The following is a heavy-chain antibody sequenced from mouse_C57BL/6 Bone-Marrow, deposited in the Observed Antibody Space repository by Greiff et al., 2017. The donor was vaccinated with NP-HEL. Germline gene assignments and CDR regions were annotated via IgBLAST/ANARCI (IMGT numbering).Heavy chain of an antibody. CDR3: ARNDGHYGGFAY. D-gene: IGHD2-3*01. CDR2: IYPRSGNT. CDR1: GYTFTSYG. V-gene: IGHV1-81*01. Sequence: QVQLQQSGAELARPGASVKLSCKASGYTFTSYGISWVKQRTGQGLEWIGEIYPRSGNTYYNEKFKGKATLTADKSSSTAYMELRSLTSEDSAVYFCARNDGHYGGFAYWGQGTLVTVSA. J-gene: IGHJ3*01.